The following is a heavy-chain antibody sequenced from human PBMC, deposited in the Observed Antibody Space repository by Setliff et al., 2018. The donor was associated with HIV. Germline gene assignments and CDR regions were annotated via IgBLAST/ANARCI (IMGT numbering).Heavy chain of an antibody. V-gene: IGHV4-59*11. CDR1: GDSISSHY. D-gene: IGHD6-13*01. J-gene: IGHJ4*02. Sequence: NPSETLSLTCTVSGDSISSHYWSWIRQPPGKGLEWIGSIYYSGSTNYNPSLKSRVTISVDTSKNQFSLKLSSVTAADTAVYYCARMGSSRDYWGQGTLVTVSS. CDR2: IYYSGST. CDR3: ARMGSSRDY.